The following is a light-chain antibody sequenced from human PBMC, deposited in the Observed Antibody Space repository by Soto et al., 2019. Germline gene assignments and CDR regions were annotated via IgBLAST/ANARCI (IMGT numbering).Light chain of an antibody. V-gene: IGKV1-39*01. CDR3: QQTYSTPRCT. CDR2: AAS. CDR1: QSITSY. Sequence: DIQMTQSPSSLSASVGERVTITCRASQSITSYLNWYQQKPGKAPKLLIYAASSLQSGVPSRFSGSGYGTDFTLTISSLQPEDFATYYCQQTYSTPRCTYGQGTKVEIK. J-gene: IGKJ2*02.